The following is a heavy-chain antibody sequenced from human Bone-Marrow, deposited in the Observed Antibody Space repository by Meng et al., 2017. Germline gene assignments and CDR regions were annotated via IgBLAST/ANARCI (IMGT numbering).Heavy chain of an antibody. J-gene: IGHJ5*02. CDR3: ARQGFLEWLLYRGNWFDP. V-gene: IGHV4-39*01. CDR2: IYYSGST. D-gene: IGHD3-3*01. Sequence: QLQLQESGPGLVKPSETLSLTCTVSGGSFSSSSYYWGWIRQPPGKGLEWIGSIYYSGSTYYNPSLKSRVTIPVDTSKNQFSLKLSSVTAADTAVYYCARQGFLEWLLYRGNWFDPWGQGTLVTVSS. CDR1: GGSFSSSSYY.